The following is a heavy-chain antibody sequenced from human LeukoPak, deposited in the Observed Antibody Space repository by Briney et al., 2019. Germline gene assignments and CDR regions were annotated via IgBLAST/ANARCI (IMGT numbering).Heavy chain of an antibody. J-gene: IGHJ3*02. CDR3: AREFTIFGAFDI. CDR2: IYTSGST. D-gene: IGHD3-3*01. Sequence: PSETLSLTCTVSGGSISSGSYYWSWIRQPAGKGLEWIGRIYTSGSTNYNPSLKSRVTISVDTSKNQSSLKLSSVTAADTAVYYCAREFTIFGAFDIWGQGTMVTVSS. CDR1: GGSISSGSYY. V-gene: IGHV4-61*02.